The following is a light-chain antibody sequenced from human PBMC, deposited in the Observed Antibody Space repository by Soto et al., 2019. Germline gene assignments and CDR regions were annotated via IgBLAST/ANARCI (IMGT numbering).Light chain of an antibody. CDR3: QHYDDWPPYT. CDR1: QSVGNH. J-gene: IGKJ2*01. V-gene: IGKV3-15*01. Sequence: EIVMTQSPATLSVSPGERDTLSCRASQSVGNHLAWYQQKPGQAPRLLIYDASTRASGIPARFSGTGSGTDFTLTISSLQSEDFAIYYCQHYDDWPPYTFGQGTKLEI. CDR2: DAS.